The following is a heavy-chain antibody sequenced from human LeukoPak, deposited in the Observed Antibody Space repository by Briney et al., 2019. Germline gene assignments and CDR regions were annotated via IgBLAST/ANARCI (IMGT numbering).Heavy chain of an antibody. D-gene: IGHD3-10*01. V-gene: IGHV3-64*01. Sequence: PGGSLRLSCAASGFTFSSYAMHWVRQAPGKGPEYVSAITSNGGSTYYANSVKGRFTISRDNSKNTLYLQMGSLRAEDMAVYYCVRVYYGSGSSRPFDLWGRGTLVTVSS. CDR3: VRVYYGSGSSRPFDL. J-gene: IGHJ2*01. CDR2: ITSNGGST. CDR1: GFTFSSYA.